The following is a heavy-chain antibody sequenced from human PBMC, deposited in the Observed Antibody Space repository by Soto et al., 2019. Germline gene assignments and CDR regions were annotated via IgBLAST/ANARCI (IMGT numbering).Heavy chain of an antibody. D-gene: IGHD2-2*01. CDR3: ARGGDCSSTSCYLPFDY. CDR1: GFTFSTYA. J-gene: IGHJ4*02. Sequence: QVQLVESGGGVVQPGRSLRLSCAASGFTFSTYAMHWVRQALGKGLEWVAIISYDGSNKDNADSVKGRFTISRDNSKNTLYLQMNSLRTEDTAVYYCARGGDCSSTSCYLPFDYWGQGTLVTVSS. V-gene: IGHV3-30-3*01. CDR2: ISYDGSNK.